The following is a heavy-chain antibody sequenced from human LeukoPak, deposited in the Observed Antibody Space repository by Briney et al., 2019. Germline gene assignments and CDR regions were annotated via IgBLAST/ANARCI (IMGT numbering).Heavy chain of an antibody. CDR2: VYHNGTP. CDR3: ATAPILRGEAGEQYRYGMDV. CDR1: VGSISSGNW. Sequence: PSETLSLTCAVSVGSISSGNWWSWVRQSPGKGLEWIGEVYHNGTPNYNPSLKSRVTISADTFKNHPSLKLTSVPAADTAVYYCATAPILRGEAGEQYRYGMDVWGQGTTVIVSS. J-gene: IGHJ6*02. V-gene: IGHV4-4*02. D-gene: IGHD4-11*01.